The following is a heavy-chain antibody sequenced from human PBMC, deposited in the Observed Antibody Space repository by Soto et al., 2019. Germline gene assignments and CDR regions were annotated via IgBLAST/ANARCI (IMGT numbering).Heavy chain of an antibody. Sequence: GGTLELSCATSRFTFNDYAMYWVRQAPGQGLEWVAMISSDGHHQFYVDNLRGRFTVSRDNSKNTLFLQMNSLRPEDTAVYYCSRGTYYTQSSGLYAHYWGPAPVVTVS. V-gene: IGHV3-30*03. D-gene: IGHD3-22*01. CDR2: ISSDGHHQ. CDR3: SRGTYYTQSSGLYAHY. CDR1: RFTFNDYA. J-gene: IGHJ4*02.